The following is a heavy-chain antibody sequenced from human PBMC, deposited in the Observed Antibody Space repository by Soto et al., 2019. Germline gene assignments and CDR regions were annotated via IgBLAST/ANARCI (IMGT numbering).Heavy chain of an antibody. CDR3: ARGEDIVVVPAATYFDY. V-gene: IGHV4-34*01. CDR1: GGSFSGYY. CDR2: INHSGST. D-gene: IGHD2-2*01. J-gene: IGHJ4*02. Sequence: PSETLSLTCAVYGGSFSGYYWSWIRQPPGKGLEWIGEINHSGSTNYNTSNKSRVTITVDTSKNQFSIKMRSETAADTAVYYCARGEDIVVVPAATYFDYWGQGTLVTVSS.